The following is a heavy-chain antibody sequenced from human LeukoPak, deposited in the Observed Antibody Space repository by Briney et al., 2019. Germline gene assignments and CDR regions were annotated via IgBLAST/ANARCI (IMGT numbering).Heavy chain of an antibody. CDR1: GYTFTSYD. J-gene: IGHJ4*02. CDR2: MSPNSGNT. V-gene: IGHV1-8*03. D-gene: IGHD1-14*01. CDR3: ARVRKGPLGFDY. Sequence: ASVKVSCKASGYTFTSYDINWVRQATGQGLEWMGWMSPNSGNTGYAQKFQGRVTITRNTSISTAYMELSRLRSDDTAVYYCARVRKGPLGFDYWGQGTLVTVSS.